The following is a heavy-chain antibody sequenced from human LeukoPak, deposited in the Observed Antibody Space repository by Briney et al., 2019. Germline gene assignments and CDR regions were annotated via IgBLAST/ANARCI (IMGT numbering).Heavy chain of an antibody. V-gene: IGHV3-7*01. Sequence: PRGSLRLSCAASGFTFSNYWISWVRQAPGKGLEWVANIKEDGSEKYYVDSVKGRFTLSRDNAKNSLYLQMNSLRAEDTAVYYCARGHYGLDCWGQGTLVIVSS. CDR1: GFTFSNYW. J-gene: IGHJ4*02. D-gene: IGHD4-17*01. CDR3: ARGHYGLDC. CDR2: IKEDGSEK.